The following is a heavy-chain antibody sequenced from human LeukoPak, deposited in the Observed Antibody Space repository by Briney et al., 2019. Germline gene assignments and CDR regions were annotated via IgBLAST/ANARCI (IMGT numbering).Heavy chain of an antibody. CDR2: ISSSSSTI. Sequence: GGSLRLSCAASGFTFSSYAMSWVRQAPGKGLEWVSYISSSSSTIYYADSVKGRFTISRDNAKNSLYLQMNSLRAEDTAVYYCARDYYDTSGYYYGKIWGRGTLVTVSS. CDR1: GFTFSSYA. D-gene: IGHD3-22*01. CDR3: ARDYYDTSGYYYGKI. V-gene: IGHV3-48*04. J-gene: IGHJ4*02.